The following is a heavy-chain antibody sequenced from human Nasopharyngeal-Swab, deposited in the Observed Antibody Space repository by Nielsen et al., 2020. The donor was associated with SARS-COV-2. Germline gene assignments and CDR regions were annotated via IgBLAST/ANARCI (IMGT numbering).Heavy chain of an antibody. V-gene: IGHV4-59*01. D-gene: IGHD1-26*01. CDR2: IYYSGST. Sequence: SETLSLTCTVSGGSISSYYWSWIRQPPEKGLEWIGYIYYSGSTNYNPSLKSRVTISVDTSKNQFSLKLSSVTAADTAVYYCARATSGSYYPFDYWGQGTLVTVSS. CDR1: GGSISSYY. J-gene: IGHJ4*02. CDR3: ARATSGSYYPFDY.